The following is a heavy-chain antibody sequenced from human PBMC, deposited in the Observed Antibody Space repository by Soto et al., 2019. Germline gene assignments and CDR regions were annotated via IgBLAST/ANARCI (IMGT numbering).Heavy chain of an antibody. CDR3: ARDRDGYNYAFDI. V-gene: IGHV4-38-2*02. Sequence: SETLSLTCGVSDYSISSGYYWAWIQQPPGKGLEWLGSIYHSGSTYQNPSLSSRVTISVDTSRNKFSLRLSSVTAADTAVYYCARDRDGYNYAFDIWGQGTVVTVSS. CDR1: DYSISSGYY. J-gene: IGHJ3*02. D-gene: IGHD5-12*01. CDR2: IYHSGST.